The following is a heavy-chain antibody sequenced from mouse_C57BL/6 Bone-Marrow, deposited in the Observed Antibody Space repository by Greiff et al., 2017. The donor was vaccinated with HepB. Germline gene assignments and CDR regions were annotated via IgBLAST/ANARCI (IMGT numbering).Heavy chain of an antibody. CDR2: IYPRSGNT. D-gene: IGHD3-2*02. CDR1: GYTFTSYG. CDR3: ARWGQLRLGAWFAY. J-gene: IGHJ3*01. Sequence: VQLQQSGAELARPGASVKLSCKASGYTFTSYGISWVKQRTGQGLEWIGEIYPRSGNTYYNEKFKGKATLTADKSSSTASMELRSLTSEDSAVYFCARWGQLRLGAWFAYWGQGTLVTVSA. V-gene: IGHV1-81*01.